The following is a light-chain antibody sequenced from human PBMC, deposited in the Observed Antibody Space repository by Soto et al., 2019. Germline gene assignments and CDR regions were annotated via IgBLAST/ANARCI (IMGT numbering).Light chain of an antibody. J-gene: IGKJ2*01. Sequence: EILLTQSPATLAVSPGEGATLSCRASQSVRDNLAWYQQKPGQAPRLLIYRASTRATGVPARFSGSGSGTEFTLTISGLEPEDSAVYYCQQYGTSPAYIFGQGTKLEIK. CDR3: QQYGTSPAYI. CDR2: RAS. V-gene: IGKV3-15*01. CDR1: QSVRDN.